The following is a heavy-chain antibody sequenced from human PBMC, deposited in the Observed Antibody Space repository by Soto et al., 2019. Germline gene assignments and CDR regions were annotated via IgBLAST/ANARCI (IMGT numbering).Heavy chain of an antibody. J-gene: IGHJ6*03. CDR1: GFTFSSYW. D-gene: IGHD3-3*01. Sequence: EVQLVESGGGLVQPGGSLRLSCAASGFTFSSYWMSWVRQAPEKGLEWVANIKQDGNDLYFVDSVKGRFTISRDNAKNALDLHMSSLGAADTGVYYCARGIFGVVTHSSYRHVWGKGTTVIVSS. CDR3: ARGIFGVVTHSSYRHV. V-gene: IGHV3-7*04. CDR2: IKQDGNDL.